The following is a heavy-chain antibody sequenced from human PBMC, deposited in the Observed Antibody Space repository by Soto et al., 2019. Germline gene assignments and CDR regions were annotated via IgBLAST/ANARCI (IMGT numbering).Heavy chain of an antibody. CDR2: IIPIFGTA. Sequence: QVQLVQSGAEVRKPGSSVKVSCKASGGTFSRHAISWVRQAPGQGLEWMGGIIPIFGTANHAQKFQGRVTIIADESTSTVYMELSSLRSEDTAMYYCAAEVRDSSARWGQGTLVTVSS. CDR3: AAEVRDSSAR. D-gene: IGHD3-22*01. J-gene: IGHJ4*02. V-gene: IGHV1-69*01. CDR1: GGTFSRHA.